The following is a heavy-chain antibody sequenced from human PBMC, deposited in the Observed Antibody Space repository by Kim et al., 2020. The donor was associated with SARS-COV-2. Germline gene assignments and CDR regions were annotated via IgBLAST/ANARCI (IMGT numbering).Heavy chain of an antibody. J-gene: IGHJ6*02. V-gene: IGHV4-59*01. CDR1: GGSISSYY. D-gene: IGHD3-10*01. CDR2: IYYSGST. Sequence: SETLSLTCTVSGGSISSYYWSWIRQPPGKGLEWIGYIYYSGSTNYNPSLKSRVTISVDTSKNQFSLKLSSVTAADTAVYYCAREGGSTMVRGAQKPGFYGMDVWGQGTTVTVSS. CDR3: AREGGSTMVRGAQKPGFYGMDV.